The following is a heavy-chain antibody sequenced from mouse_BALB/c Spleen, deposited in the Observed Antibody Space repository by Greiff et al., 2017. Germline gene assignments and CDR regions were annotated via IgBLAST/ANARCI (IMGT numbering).Heavy chain of an antibody. CDR3: ANYYCSSYEAWFAY. D-gene: IGHD1-1*01. CDR2: INSNGGST. Sequence: EVMLVESGGGLVQPGGSLKLSCAASGFTFSSYGMSWVRQTPDKRLELVATINSNGGSTYYPDSVKGRFTISRDNAKNTLYLQMSSLKSEDTAMYYCANYYCSSYEAWFAYWGQGTLVTVSA. V-gene: IGHV5-6-3*01. CDR1: GFTFSSYG. J-gene: IGHJ3*01.